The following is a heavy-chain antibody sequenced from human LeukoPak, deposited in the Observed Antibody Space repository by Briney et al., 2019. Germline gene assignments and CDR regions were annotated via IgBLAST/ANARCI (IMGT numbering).Heavy chain of an antibody. CDR2: IKQDGSEK. V-gene: IGHV3-7*01. CDR1: GFTFSTYW. CDR3: ARDSAGNDY. J-gene: IGHJ4*02. Sequence: GGSLRLSCAASGFTFSTYWMSWARQAPGKGLEWVANIKQDGSEKYYVDSVKGRFTISRDNAKNSLYLQMNSLRAEDTAMYYCARDSAGNDYWGQGTLVTVSS. D-gene: IGHD6-13*01.